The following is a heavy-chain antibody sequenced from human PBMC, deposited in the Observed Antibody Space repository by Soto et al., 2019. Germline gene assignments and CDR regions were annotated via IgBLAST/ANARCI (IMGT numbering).Heavy chain of an antibody. CDR3: AKSRRRWAASLHS. D-gene: IGHD6-25*01. V-gene: IGHV1-2*02. CDR1: GYTFIDYY. CDR2: INPNSGGT. Sequence: ASVKVSCKASGYTFIDYYLFWVRQAPGQGLEWVAWINPNSGGTTYSQKFEGRVTMTRDTSIDTVYLELTGLQSDDTAVYFCAKSRRRWAASLHSWGQGTLVTVSS. J-gene: IGHJ4*02.